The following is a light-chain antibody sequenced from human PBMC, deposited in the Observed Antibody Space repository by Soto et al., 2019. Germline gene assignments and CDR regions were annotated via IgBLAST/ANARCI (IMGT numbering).Light chain of an antibody. J-gene: IGLJ2*01. CDR3: SSYTGSSTYVV. CDR1: SSHVGGYNY. V-gene: IGLV2-14*01. Sequence: QSALTQPASVSGSPGQSITISCTGTSSHVGGYNYVSWYQQHPDKAPKLMIYDVSNRPSGVSNRFSGSKSANTASLTISGLQAEDEADYYCSSYTGSSTYVVFGGGTKLTVL. CDR2: DVS.